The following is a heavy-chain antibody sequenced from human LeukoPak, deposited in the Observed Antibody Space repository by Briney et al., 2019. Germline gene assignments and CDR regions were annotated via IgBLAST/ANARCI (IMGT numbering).Heavy chain of an antibody. V-gene: IGHV4-59*01. J-gene: IGHJ4*02. CDR2: IYYSGST. D-gene: IGHD3-3*01. Sequence: SETPSLTCTVSGGSISSYYWSWIRQPPGKGLEWIGYIYYSGSTNYNPSLKSRVTISVDTSKNQFSLKLSSVTAADTAVYYCAREGPVTYYDFWSGYPTGYFDYWGQGTPVTVSS. CDR1: GGSISSYY. CDR3: AREGPVTYYDFWSGYPTGYFDY.